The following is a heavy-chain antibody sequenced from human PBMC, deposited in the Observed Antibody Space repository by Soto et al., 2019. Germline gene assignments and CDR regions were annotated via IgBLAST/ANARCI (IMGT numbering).Heavy chain of an antibody. CDR2: IIPIFGTA. Sequence: QVQLVQSGAEVKKPGSSVKVSCKASGGTFSSYAISWVRQAPGQGLEWMGGIIPIFGTANYAQKFQGRVTITADESTSTAYMELSSLRSEDRAVYYCARAPGDYDILTGYCFFDYWGQGTLVTVSS. V-gene: IGHV1-69*01. CDR1: GGTFSSYA. CDR3: ARAPGDYDILTGYCFFDY. J-gene: IGHJ4*02. D-gene: IGHD3-9*01.